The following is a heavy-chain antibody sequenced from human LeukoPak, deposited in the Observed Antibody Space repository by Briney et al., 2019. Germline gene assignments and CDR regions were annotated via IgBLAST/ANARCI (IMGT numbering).Heavy chain of an antibody. CDR1: GYSFSNFW. D-gene: IGHD6-13*01. CDR3: ARRAYSSSWLIYHFDY. J-gene: IGHJ4*02. Sequence: GESLKISCKISGYSFSNFWIGWVRQMPGKGLEWMGIIYPGDSETKYSPSFQGQVTISADKSISTAYLQWNGLRASDTAVYYCARRAYSSSWLIYHFDYWGQGTPVTVSS. V-gene: IGHV5-51*01. CDR2: IYPGDSET.